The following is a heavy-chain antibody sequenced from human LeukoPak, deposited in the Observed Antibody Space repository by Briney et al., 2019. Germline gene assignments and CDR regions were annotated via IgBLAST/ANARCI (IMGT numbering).Heavy chain of an antibody. D-gene: IGHD3-9*01. J-gene: IGHJ3*02. Sequence: SETLSLTCTVSGGSISSSSYYWGWIRQPPGKGLEWIGSIYYSGSTYYNPSLKSRVTISVDTSKNQFSLKLSSVTAADTAVYYCARAALRYFDWLDDAFDIWGQGTMVTVSP. CDR2: IYYSGST. CDR1: GGSISSSSYY. CDR3: ARAALRYFDWLDDAFDI. V-gene: IGHV4-39*07.